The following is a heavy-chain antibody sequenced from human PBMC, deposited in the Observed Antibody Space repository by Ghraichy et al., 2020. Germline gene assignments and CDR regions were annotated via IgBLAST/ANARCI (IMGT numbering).Heavy chain of an antibody. V-gene: IGHV1-18*01. CDR3: ARVLYSSSASGVDY. J-gene: IGHJ4*02. D-gene: IGHD6-6*01. CDR2: ISAYNGDT. Sequence: ASVKVSCKASGYTFTSYGISWVRQAPGQGLEWMGWISAYNGDTNYAQKLQGRVTMTTDTSTSTAYMELRSLRSDDTAVYYCARVLYSSSASGVDYWGQGTLVTVSS. CDR1: GYTFTSYG.